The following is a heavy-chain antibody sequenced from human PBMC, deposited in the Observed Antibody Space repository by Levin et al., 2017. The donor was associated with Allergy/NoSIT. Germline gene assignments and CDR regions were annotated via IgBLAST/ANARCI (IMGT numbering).Heavy chain of an antibody. CDR2: IYYRGTT. J-gene: IGHJ4*02. CDR3: ARHTALLWFEELVFDS. Sequence: PSQTLSLTCTVSGGSFITSSYFWAWIRQPPGKGLEWLGSIYYRGTTYYNPSLKSRLTISIDTSTNQFSLKLRSVTAADTAVYYCARHTALLWFEELVFDSWGQGNLVAVSS. CDR1: GGSFITSSYF. D-gene: IGHD3-10*01. V-gene: IGHV4-39*01.